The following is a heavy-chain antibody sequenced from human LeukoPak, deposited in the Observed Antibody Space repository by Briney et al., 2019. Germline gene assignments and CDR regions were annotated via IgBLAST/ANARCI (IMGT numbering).Heavy chain of an antibody. V-gene: IGHV3-23*01. J-gene: IGHJ4*02. CDR3: AKGNSNYIYSSDY. CDR1: QFTFSSYA. D-gene: IGHD4-11*01. Sequence: GGSLRLSCAASQFTFSSYAMTWVRQSPGKGLEWVSAIGGSSGGTYYADSVKGRFTISRDSSKNTLYLQMNSLRAEDSAVYYCAKGNSNYIYSSDYWGQGTLVTVSS. CDR2: IGGSSGGT.